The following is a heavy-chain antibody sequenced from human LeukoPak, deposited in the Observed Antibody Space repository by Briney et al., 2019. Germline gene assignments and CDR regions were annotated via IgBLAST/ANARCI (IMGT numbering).Heavy chain of an antibody. CDR1: GFTFSSYW. Sequence: PGGSLRLSCAASGFTFSSYWVHWVRQVPGKGLVWVSRINSEGTSTGYADSVKGLFTISRDNAKNTHYLQMNSLRAEDTAVYYCAKDYYALLWFGEFNRKYYFDYWGQGTLVTVSS. D-gene: IGHD3-10*01. J-gene: IGHJ4*02. CDR2: INSEGTST. CDR3: AKDYYALLWFGEFNRKYYFDY. V-gene: IGHV3-74*01.